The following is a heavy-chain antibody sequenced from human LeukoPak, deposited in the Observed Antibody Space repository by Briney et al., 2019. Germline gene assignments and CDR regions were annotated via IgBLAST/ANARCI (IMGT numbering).Heavy chain of an antibody. CDR2: ISAYNGNT. CDR1: GYTFTSYG. J-gene: IGHJ4*02. CDR3: ARVIVGATPTHFDY. D-gene: IGHD1-26*01. V-gene: IGHV1-18*01. Sequence: ASVKVSCNASGYTFTSYGISWVRQAPGQGLEWMGWISAYNGNTNYAQKLQGRVTMTTDTSTSTAYMELRSLRSDDTAVYYCARVIVGATPTHFDYWGQGTLVTVSS.